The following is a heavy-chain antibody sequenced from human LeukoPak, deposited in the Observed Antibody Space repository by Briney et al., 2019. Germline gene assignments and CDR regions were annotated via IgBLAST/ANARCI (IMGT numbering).Heavy chain of an antibody. CDR3: ARRVLRGAFDI. J-gene: IGHJ3*02. CDR1: GVSISSYY. V-gene: IGHV4-59*08. CDR2: IYYSGST. Sequence: SETLSLTCTVSGVSISSYYWSWIRQPPGKGLEWIGYIYYSGSTNYNPSLKSRVTISVDTSKNQFSLKLSSVTAADTAVYYCARRVLRGAFDIWGQGTMVTVSS.